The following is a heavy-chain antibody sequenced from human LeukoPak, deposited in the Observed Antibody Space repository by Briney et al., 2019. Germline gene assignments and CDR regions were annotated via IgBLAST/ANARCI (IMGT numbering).Heavy chain of an antibody. CDR3: ARAFALGGAMVTSYWFDP. V-gene: IGHV1-2*02. J-gene: IGHJ5*02. CDR1: GYTFTGYY. Sequence: GPTVKVSYKASGYTFTGYYMHWVRQAPGQGLEWMGWINPNSGGTNYAQKFQGRVTMTRDTSISTAYMELSRLRSDDTAVYYCARAFALGGAMVTSYWFDPWGQGTLVTVSS. D-gene: IGHD5-18*01. CDR2: INPNSGGT.